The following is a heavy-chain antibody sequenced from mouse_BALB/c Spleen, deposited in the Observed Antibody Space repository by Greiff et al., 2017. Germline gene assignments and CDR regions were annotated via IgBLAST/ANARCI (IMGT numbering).Heavy chain of an antibody. CDR3: NAPSYGSSPMDY. V-gene: IGHV14-4*02. J-gene: IGHJ4*01. Sequence: VQLQQSGAELVRSGASVKLSCTASGSNIKDYYMHWVKQRPEQGLEWIGWIDPENGDTEYAPKFQGKATMTADTSSNTAYLQLSSLTSEDTAVYYCNAPSYGSSPMDYWGQGTSVIVPS. CDR2: IDPENGDT. D-gene: IGHD1-1*01. CDR1: GSNIKDYY.